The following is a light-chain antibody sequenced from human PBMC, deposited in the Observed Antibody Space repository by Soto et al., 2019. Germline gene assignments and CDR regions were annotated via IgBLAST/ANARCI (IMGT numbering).Light chain of an antibody. J-gene: IGLJ2*01. Sequence: QSVLTQPPSVSGAPGQRVTISCTVSSSNIGAGYDVHWYQQLPGTAPKLLIYGNSIRPSGVPDQFSGSKSGTSASLAITGLQAEDEADYYCQSYDSSLSGVVFGGGTKLTVL. CDR1: SSNIGAGYD. CDR3: QSYDSSLSGVV. V-gene: IGLV1-40*01. CDR2: GNS.